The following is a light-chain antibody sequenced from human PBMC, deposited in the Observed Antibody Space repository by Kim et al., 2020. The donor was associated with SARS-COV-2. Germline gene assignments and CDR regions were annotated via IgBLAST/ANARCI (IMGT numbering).Light chain of an antibody. J-gene: IGKJ2*01. V-gene: IGKV1-39*01. CDR3: QQSYSTPPYT. CDR1: QSISSY. Sequence: ASVGDRVTITCRASQSISSYLNWYQQKPGKAPKLLIYAASSLQSGVPSRFSGSGSGTDFTLTISSLQPEDFATYYCQQSYSTPPYTFGQVTKLEI. CDR2: AAS.